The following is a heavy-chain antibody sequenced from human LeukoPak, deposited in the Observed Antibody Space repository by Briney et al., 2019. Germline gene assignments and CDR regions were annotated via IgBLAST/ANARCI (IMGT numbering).Heavy chain of an antibody. CDR2: INSDGSST. V-gene: IGHV3-74*01. CDR1: GFTFSSYW. J-gene: IGHJ4*02. D-gene: IGHD6-13*01. Sequence: TGGSLRLSCAASGFTFSSYWMHWVRQAPGKGLVWVSRINSDGSSTSYADSVKGRFATSRDNAKNTLYLQMNSLRAEDTAVYYCARDRDLAAGFDYWGQGTLVTVSS. CDR3: ARDRDLAAGFDY.